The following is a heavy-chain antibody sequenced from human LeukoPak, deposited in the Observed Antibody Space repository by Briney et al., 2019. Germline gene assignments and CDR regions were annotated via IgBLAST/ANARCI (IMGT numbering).Heavy chain of an antibody. D-gene: IGHD2-2*01. Sequence: SETLSLTCAVSGGSISSGGYSWSWIRQPPGKGLEWIGYIYHSGSTYYNPSLKSRVTISVDRSKNQFPLKLSSVTAADTAVYYCARASTFTDNWFDPWGQGTLVTVSS. CDR3: ARASTFTDNWFDP. J-gene: IGHJ5*02. V-gene: IGHV4-30-2*01. CDR2: IYHSGST. CDR1: GGSISSGGYS.